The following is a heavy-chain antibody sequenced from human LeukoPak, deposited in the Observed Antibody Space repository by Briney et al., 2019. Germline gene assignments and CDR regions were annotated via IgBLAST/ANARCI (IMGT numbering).Heavy chain of an antibody. Sequence: ASVKVSCKASGYTFTGYGISWVRQAPGQGLEWMGWISAYNGNTNYAQKLQGRVTMTTDTSTSTAYMELRSLRSDDTAVYYCARGDGGVTTDGYYFDYWGQGTLVTVSS. J-gene: IGHJ4*02. CDR1: GYTFTGYG. CDR2: ISAYNGNT. D-gene: IGHD4-17*01. V-gene: IGHV1-18*01. CDR3: ARGDGGVTTDGYYFDY.